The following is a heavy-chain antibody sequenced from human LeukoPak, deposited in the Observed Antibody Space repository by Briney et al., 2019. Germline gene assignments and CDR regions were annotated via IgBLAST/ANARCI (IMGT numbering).Heavy chain of an antibody. CDR3: ARYGSGSYFPYYYYGMDV. D-gene: IGHD3-10*01. V-gene: IGHV4-34*01. J-gene: IGHJ6*02. CDR2: INHSGST. Sequence: PGGSLRLSCAASEFTLSSNTMNWVRQAPGKGLEWIGEINHSGSTNYNPSLKSRVTISVDTSKNQFSLKLSSVTAADTAVYYCARYGSGSYFPYYYYGMDVWAKGPRSPSP. CDR1: EFTLSSNT.